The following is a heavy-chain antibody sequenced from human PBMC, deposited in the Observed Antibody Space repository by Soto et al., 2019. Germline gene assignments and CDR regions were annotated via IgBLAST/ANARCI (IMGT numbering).Heavy chain of an antibody. CDR3: ARDRGRSRIAVAKSRGQPGSWFDP. Sequence: QVQLVQSGAEVKKPGASVKVSCKASGYTFTSYGISWARQAPGQGLEWMGWISAYNGNTNYAQKLQGRVTMTTDTSTSTAYMELRSLRSDDTAVYYCARDRGRSRIAVAKSRGQPGSWFDPWGQGTLVTVSS. CDR2: ISAYNGNT. D-gene: IGHD6-19*01. V-gene: IGHV1-18*01. CDR1: GYTFTSYG. J-gene: IGHJ5*02.